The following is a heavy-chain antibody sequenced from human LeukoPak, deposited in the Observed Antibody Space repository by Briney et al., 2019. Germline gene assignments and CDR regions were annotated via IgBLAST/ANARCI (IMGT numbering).Heavy chain of an antibody. Sequence: GGSLRLSCAASGFTFSSYAMHWVRQAPGKGLEYVSAISSNGGSTYYANSVKGRFTISRDNSKNTLYLQMGSLRAEDMAVYYCARAPGIAAAAPDYWGQGTLVTVSS. CDR2: ISSNGGST. J-gene: IGHJ4*02. V-gene: IGHV3-64*01. D-gene: IGHD6-13*01. CDR3: ARAPGIAAAAPDY. CDR1: GFTFSSYA.